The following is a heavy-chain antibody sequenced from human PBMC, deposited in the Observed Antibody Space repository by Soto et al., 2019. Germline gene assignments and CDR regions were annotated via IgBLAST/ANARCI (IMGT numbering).Heavy chain of an antibody. CDR2: IYYSGST. CDR3: AKSFGVVIAYYFDY. D-gene: IGHD3-3*01. J-gene: IGHJ4*02. Sequence: SETLSLTCTVSGGSISSSSYYWGWIRQPPGKGLEWIGSIYYSGSTYYNPSLKSRVTISVDTSKNQFSLKLGSVTAADTAVYYCAKSFGVVIAYYFDYWGQGTLVTVSS. CDR1: GGSISSSSYY. V-gene: IGHV4-39*01.